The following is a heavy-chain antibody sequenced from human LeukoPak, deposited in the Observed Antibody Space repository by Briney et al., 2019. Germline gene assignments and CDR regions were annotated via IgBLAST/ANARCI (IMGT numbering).Heavy chain of an antibody. CDR1: GGSISSSSYY. D-gene: IGHD3-10*01. CDR2: IYYSGST. Sequence: PSETLSLTCTVSGGSISSSSYYWGWIRQPPGKGLEWIGSIYYSGSTYYNPSLKSRVTISVDTSKNQFSLKLSSVTAADTAVYYCARPTHRGYDYYMDVWGKGTTVTVSS. CDR3: ARPTHRGYDYYMDV. V-gene: IGHV4-39*07. J-gene: IGHJ6*03.